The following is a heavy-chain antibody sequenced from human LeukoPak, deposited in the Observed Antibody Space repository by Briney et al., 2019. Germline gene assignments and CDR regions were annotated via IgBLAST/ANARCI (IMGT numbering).Heavy chain of an antibody. Sequence: PGGSLRLSCAASGFTFTSYAMTWVRQAPGKGLEWVSSISGSGGSTFYADSVKGRFTISRDNSKNTLFLQMNSLRAEDTAVYYCAKDPYSGSYFDYWGQGTLVTVSS. J-gene: IGHJ4*02. CDR2: ISGSGGST. V-gene: IGHV3-23*01. CDR3: AKDPYSGSYFDY. CDR1: GFTFTSYA. D-gene: IGHD1-26*01.